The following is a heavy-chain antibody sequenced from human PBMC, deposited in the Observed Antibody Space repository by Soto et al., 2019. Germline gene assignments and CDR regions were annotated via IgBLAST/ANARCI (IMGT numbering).Heavy chain of an antibody. J-gene: IGHJ6*02. CDR1: GGSINYSY. V-gene: IGHV4-59*01. Sequence: GPGPRLSSETLSLTCTVSGGSINYSYWTWIRQPPGKGLEWIGYISYTGSANYNASLKSRLTISVDTSKNQFSLKLSSVTAADTALYYCARVNYGDYYYGMDVWGQGTTVTVSS. D-gene: IGHD4-17*01. CDR3: ARVNYGDYYYGMDV. CDR2: ISYTGSA.